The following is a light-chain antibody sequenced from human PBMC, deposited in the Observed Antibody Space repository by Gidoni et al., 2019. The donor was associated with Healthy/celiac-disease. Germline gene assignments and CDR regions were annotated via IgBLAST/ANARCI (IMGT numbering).Light chain of an antibody. V-gene: IGLV2-14*01. CDR2: EVS. CDR1: SSDVGGYNY. CDR3: SSYTSSSTWV. J-gene: IGLJ3*02. Sequence: QSALTQPASVSGSPGQPITISCSGTSSDVGGYNYVSCYQQHPGKAHKLMIYEVSNRPSGVSNRFSGSKSGNTASLTISGLQAEDEADYYCSSYTSSSTWVFGGGTKLTVL.